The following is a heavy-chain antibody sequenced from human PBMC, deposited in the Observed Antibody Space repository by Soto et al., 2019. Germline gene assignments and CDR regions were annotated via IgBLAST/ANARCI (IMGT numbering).Heavy chain of an antibody. CDR1: GFTFSNYG. J-gene: IGHJ6*02. Sequence: QVQLVESGGGVVQPGRSLRLSCAASGFTFSNYGIHWVRQAPGKGLEWVAVISYDGSSKDYADSVKGRFTISRDNSKHTLYLQMNSLRIEDTAVYYCAKDDGSTWSMFYSYYGVDVWGQGTTVTVSS. D-gene: IGHD6-13*01. CDR3: AKDDGSTWSMFYSYYGVDV. V-gene: IGHV3-30*18. CDR2: ISYDGSSK.